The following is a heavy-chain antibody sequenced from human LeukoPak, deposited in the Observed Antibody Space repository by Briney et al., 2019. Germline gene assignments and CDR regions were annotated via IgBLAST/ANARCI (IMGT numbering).Heavy chain of an antibody. D-gene: IGHD3-22*01. CDR1: GFTFSSYE. J-gene: IGHJ5*02. CDR2: ISSSGNTI. V-gene: IGHV3-48*03. CDR3: ARGFSAGRDNSGYYSFDP. Sequence: GGSLRLSCAASGFTFSSYEINWVRQAPGKGLEWVSYISSSGNTIYYADSVKGRFTISRDNAKNSLYLQMNSLRAEDTAVYYCARGFSAGRDNSGYYSFDPWGQGTLVTVSS.